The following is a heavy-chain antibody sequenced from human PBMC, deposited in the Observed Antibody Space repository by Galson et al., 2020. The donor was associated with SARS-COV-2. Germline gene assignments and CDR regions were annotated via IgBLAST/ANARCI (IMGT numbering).Heavy chain of an antibody. V-gene: IGHV3-53*01. CDR2: IYSGGST. Sequence: GESLKISCAASGLTVSTNYMSWVRQAPGKGLEWVSVIYSGGSTYYADSVKGRFTISRDSSKNTLYLQMSSLRAEDTAVYYCARDMRTSGYVWFDPWGQGTLVTVSS. D-gene: IGHD3-22*01. J-gene: IGHJ5*02. CDR3: ARDMRTSGYVWFDP. CDR1: GLTVSTNY.